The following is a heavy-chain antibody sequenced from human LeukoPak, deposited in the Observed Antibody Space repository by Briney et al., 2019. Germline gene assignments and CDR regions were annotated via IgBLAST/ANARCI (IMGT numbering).Heavy chain of an antibody. CDR2: ISSSSYI. CDR3: AVSGMGYRRTSCYSH. J-gene: IGHJ4*02. D-gene: IGHD2-2*01. Sequence: GGSLRLSCAASGFTFSSYSMNWVRQAPGKGLEWVSSISSSSYIYYADSVKGRFTISRDNAKNSVYLQMNSLRAEDTAVYYCAVSGMGYRRTSCYSHWGQGTLVTVSS. CDR1: GFTFSSYS. V-gene: IGHV3-21*01.